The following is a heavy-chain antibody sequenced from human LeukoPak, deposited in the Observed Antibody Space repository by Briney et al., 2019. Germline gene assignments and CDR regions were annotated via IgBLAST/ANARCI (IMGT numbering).Heavy chain of an antibody. J-gene: IGHJ6*02. V-gene: IGHV3-64*02. CDR1: GFTFSNCA. CDR3: ARGLRAYYYYGMDV. D-gene: IGHD3-3*01. CDR2: ISSNGGST. Sequence: GGSLRLSCAASGFTFSNCAMHWVCQAPGAGLEYVSAISSNGGSTYYADSVKGRFTISRDNSKNTLFLQMGSLRVEDMAVYYCARGLRAYYYYGMDVWGQGTTVTVSS.